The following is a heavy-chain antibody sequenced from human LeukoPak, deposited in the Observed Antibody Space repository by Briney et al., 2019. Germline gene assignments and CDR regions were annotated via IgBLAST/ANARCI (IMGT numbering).Heavy chain of an antibody. D-gene: IGHD3-3*01. CDR2: ISASGGT. J-gene: IGHJ4*02. Sequence: GSLRLSCAVSGFTFSSYAMTWVRQAPGKGLEWVSAISASGGTHYADSVKGRFTISRDNSKNTLFLQMNNLRAEDTAVYYCGSPQYYDFWGGADYWGQGTLVTVSS. V-gene: IGHV3-23*01. CDR3: GSPQYYDFWGGADY. CDR1: GFTFSSYA.